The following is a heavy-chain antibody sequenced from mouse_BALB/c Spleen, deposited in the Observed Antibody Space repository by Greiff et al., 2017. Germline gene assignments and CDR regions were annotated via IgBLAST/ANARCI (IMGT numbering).Heavy chain of an antibody. D-gene: IGHD1-2*01. CDR1: GFSLTSYG. CDR3: AVHYYGYVAY. J-gene: IGHJ3*01. V-gene: IGHV2-2*02. CDR2: IWSGGST. Sequence: QVQLKESGPGLVQPSQSLSITCTVSGFSLTSYGVHWVRQSPGKGLEWLGVIWSGGSTDYNAAFISRLSISKDNSKSQVFFKMNSLQANDTAIYYCAVHYYGYVAYWGQGTLVTVSA.